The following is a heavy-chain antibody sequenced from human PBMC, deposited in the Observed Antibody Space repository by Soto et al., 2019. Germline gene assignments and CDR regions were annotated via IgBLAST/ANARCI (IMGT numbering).Heavy chain of an antibody. CDR3: ARSPAANSVAPFDF. J-gene: IGHJ4*02. Sequence: ESLRMSCTAAGDSFTTYWIALVRQTRGRGLEWMGIIYPGDSEIKYSPSFDGQVTFSVDKSTSTAYLQWIGLKTSDTGMYFCARSPAANSVAPFDFWGQGSLVTVYS. CDR2: IYPGDSEI. V-gene: IGHV5-51*01. CDR1: GDSFTTYW. D-gene: IGHD6-19*01.